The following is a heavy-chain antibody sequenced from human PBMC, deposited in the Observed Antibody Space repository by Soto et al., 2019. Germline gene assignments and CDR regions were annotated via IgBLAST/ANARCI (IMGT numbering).Heavy chain of an antibody. Sequence: GGSLRLSCAATGFTFSNYAMSWVRQAPGKGLEWVSTISSSGGSPYYADSVKGHFTISRDNFKNTLYLQMNSLRVEDTAIYYCARGGQRAAAGTPRWFDPWGQGTLVTVSS. CDR1: GFTFSNYA. V-gene: IGHV3-23*01. D-gene: IGHD6-13*01. CDR2: ISSSGGSP. CDR3: ARGGQRAAAGTPRWFDP. J-gene: IGHJ5*02.